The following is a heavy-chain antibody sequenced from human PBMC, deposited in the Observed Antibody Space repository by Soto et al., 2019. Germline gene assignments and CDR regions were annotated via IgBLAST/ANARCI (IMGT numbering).Heavy chain of an antibody. CDR2: IVVGSGNT. J-gene: IGHJ6*02. D-gene: IGHD3-10*01. CDR1: GFTFTSSA. V-gene: IGHV1-58*01. Sequence: SVKVSCKASGFTFTSSAVQWVRQARGQRLEWIGWIVVGSGNTNYAQKFQERVTITRDMSTSTAYMELSSLRSEDTAVYYCAAPRWFGELFDYYGMDVWGQGTTVTVSS. CDR3: AAPRWFGELFDYYGMDV.